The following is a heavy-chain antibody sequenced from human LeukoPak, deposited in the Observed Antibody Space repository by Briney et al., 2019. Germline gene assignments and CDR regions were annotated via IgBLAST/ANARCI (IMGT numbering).Heavy chain of an antibody. CDR2: IKLNGKA. V-gene: IGHV4-39*02. D-gene: IGHD3-9*01. CDR3: ARLDTLSPNDY. CDR1: GGSICGGNYR. J-gene: IGHJ4*02. Sequence: SETLSLTCTVSGGSICGGNYRWGWIRQPPGKGREWVANIKLNGKADYNPSLKSRVAISVDTSQRYCSLNLSFVTAADTALYYCARLDTLSPNDYWGQGTLVTVSS.